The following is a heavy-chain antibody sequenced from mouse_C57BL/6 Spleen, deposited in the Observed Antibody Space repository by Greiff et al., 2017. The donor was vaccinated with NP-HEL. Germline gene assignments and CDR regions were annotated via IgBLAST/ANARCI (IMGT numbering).Heavy chain of an antibody. D-gene: IGHD1-1*01. Sequence: EVHLVESGGGLVKPGGSLKLSCAASGFTFSDYGMHWVRQAPEKGLEWVAYISSGSSTLYSADTVKGRFTISRDNAKNTLFLQMTSLRSEDTAMYYCAKGGYYGRDAMDYWGQGTSVTVSS. CDR3: AKGGYYGRDAMDY. CDR1: GFTFSDYG. V-gene: IGHV5-17*01. J-gene: IGHJ4*01. CDR2: ISSGSSTL.